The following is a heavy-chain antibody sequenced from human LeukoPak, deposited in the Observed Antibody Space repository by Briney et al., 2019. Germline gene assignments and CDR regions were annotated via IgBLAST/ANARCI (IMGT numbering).Heavy chain of an antibody. J-gene: IGHJ6*03. V-gene: IGHV1-46*01. D-gene: IGHD5-18*01. CDR3: ARGYSYGYYYYYYMDV. Sequence: ASVKVSCKASGYTFTSYYMHWVRQAPGQGREWMGIINPSGGSTSYAQKFQGRVTMTRDMSTSTVYMELGSLRSEDTAVYYCARGYSYGYYYYYYMDVWGKGTTVTVSS. CDR2: INPSGGST. CDR1: GYTFTSYY.